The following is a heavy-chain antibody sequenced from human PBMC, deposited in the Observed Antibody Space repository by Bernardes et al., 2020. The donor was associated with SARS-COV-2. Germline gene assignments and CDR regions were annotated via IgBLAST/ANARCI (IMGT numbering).Heavy chain of an antibody. CDR1: GFIFSNYH. CDR2: ISSTGFHI. CDR3: ARGNIAVTGTRGTDV. V-gene: IGHV3-21*01. D-gene: IGHD6-19*01. J-gene: IGHJ6*02. Sequence: AGSLILSCAASGFIFSNYHMNWVRQAPGQGLEWVSSISSTGFHINYVDSVKGRFTISRDNAKNSLYLQMNSLRAEDTAVFYCARGNIAVTGTRGTDVWGQGTTVTVSS.